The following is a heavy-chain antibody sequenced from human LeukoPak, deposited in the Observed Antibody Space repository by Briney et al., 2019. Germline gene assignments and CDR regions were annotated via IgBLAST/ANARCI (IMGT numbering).Heavy chain of an antibody. CDR2: ISYDGSNK. CDR1: GFTLITYW. Sequence: PGGSLRLSCAASGFTLITYWMSWVRQAPGKGLEWVAVISYDGSNKYYADSVKGRFAISRDNSKNTLYLQMNSLRAEDTAVYYCAKAYGYCTTTSCSHEEFDYWGQGTLVTVSS. CDR3: AKAYGYCTTTSCSHEEFDY. D-gene: IGHD2-2*01. V-gene: IGHV3-30*18. J-gene: IGHJ4*02.